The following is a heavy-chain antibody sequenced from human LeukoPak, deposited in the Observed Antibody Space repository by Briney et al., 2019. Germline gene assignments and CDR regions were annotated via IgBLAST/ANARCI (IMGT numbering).Heavy chain of an antibody. V-gene: IGHV3-30-3*01. CDR2: ISYDGSNK. D-gene: IGHD3-3*01. Sequence: PGRSLRLSCAASGFTFSSYAMHWVRQAPGKGLEWVAVISYDGSNKYYADSVKGRFTIPRDNSKNALYLQMNSLRAEDTAVYYCARDLRFLEWLPQDYYYYGMDVWGQGTTVTVSS. J-gene: IGHJ6*02. CDR1: GFTFSSYA. CDR3: ARDLRFLEWLPQDYYYYGMDV.